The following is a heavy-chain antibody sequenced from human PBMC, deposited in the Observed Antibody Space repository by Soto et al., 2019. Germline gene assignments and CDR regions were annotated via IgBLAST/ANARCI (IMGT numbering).Heavy chain of an antibody. CDR1: GFTFSDYY. V-gene: IGHV3-11*03. Sequence: GGSLRLSCAASGFTFSDYYMSWIRQAPGKGLEWVSYISSSSSYTNYADSVKGRFTISRDNAKNSLYLQMNSLRAEDTAVYYCARKDYYGSGSRYYWYFDLWGRGTLVTVSS. J-gene: IGHJ2*01. CDR3: ARKDYYGSGSRYYWYFDL. D-gene: IGHD3-10*01. CDR2: ISSSSSYT.